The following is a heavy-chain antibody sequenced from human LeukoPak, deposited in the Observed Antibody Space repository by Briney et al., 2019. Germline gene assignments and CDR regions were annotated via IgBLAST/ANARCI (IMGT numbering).Heavy chain of an antibody. J-gene: IGHJ4*02. D-gene: IGHD2/OR15-2a*01. Sequence: SETLSLTCTVSGGSVSSSSYYWSWIRQPPGKGLEWIGYIYYSGSTNYNPSLKSRVTMSVDTSKNQFSLKLTSVTAADTAVYYCARSTILDYWGQGALVTVSS. CDR3: ARSTILDY. CDR1: GGSVSSSSYY. V-gene: IGHV4-61*01. CDR2: IYYSGST.